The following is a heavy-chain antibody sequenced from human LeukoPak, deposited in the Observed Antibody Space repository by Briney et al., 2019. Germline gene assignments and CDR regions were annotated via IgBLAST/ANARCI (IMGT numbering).Heavy chain of an antibody. CDR3: ARERPPKYCSSTSCYFDY. V-gene: IGHV4-34*01. Sequence: SETLSLTCAVYGGSFSGYYWSWIRQPPEKGLEWIGEINHSGSTNYNPSLKSRVTISVDTSKNQFSLKLSSVTAADTAVYYCARERPPKYCSSTSCYFDYWGQGTLVTVSS. CDR2: INHSGST. J-gene: IGHJ4*02. D-gene: IGHD2-2*01. CDR1: GGSFSGYY.